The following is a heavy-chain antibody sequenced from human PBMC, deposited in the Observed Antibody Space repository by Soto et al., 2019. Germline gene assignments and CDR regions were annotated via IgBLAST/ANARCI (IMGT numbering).Heavy chain of an antibody. J-gene: IGHJ3*02. Sequence: EVQLVESGGGLVQPGGSLRLSCAASGFTFSSYSLNWVRQAPGKGLEWVSYISTSSSKIYYADSVKGRFTISRDNANNSLYLQMNSLRDGDTAVYYCARDWYSNALAPDAFDIWGQGTMVIVSS. CDR1: GFTFSSYS. CDR2: ISTSSSKI. CDR3: ARDWYSNALAPDAFDI. D-gene: IGHD5-18*01. V-gene: IGHV3-48*02.